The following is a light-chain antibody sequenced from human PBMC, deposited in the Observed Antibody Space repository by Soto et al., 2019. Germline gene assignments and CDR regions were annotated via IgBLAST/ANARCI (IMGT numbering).Light chain of an antibody. CDR2: GAS. Sequence: EIVLTQSPGTLSLSPGERATLSCRASQSISNNYLAWYQQKPGQAPRLLIYGASSRATGIPERFSGSESGTDFTLTISRLEPEDFAVYHCQQYSTSPWTFGQGTKVEIK. J-gene: IGKJ1*01. CDR3: QQYSTSPWT. V-gene: IGKV3-20*01. CDR1: QSISNNY.